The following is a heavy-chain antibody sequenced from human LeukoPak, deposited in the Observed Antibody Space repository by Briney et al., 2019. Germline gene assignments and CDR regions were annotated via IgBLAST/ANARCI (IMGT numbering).Heavy chain of an antibody. D-gene: IGHD5-12*01. J-gene: IGHJ4*02. V-gene: IGHV1-46*01. CDR3: GRDQGYSGYLLLTY. CDR2: INPSGGST. Sequence: ASVKFSCNASRYTLTYYYIRCVRQAPGQGLEWMGIINPSGGSTNYAQKFQGRVTMTTDTSTSTVYIGLSSLRSEDTAVYYCGRDQGYSGYLLLTYWGQETLVTVSS. CDR1: RYTLTYYY.